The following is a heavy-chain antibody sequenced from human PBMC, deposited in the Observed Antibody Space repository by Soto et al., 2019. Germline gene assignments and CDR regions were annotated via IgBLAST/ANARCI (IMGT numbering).Heavy chain of an antibody. CDR2: ISAYNGNT. Sequence: QVQLVQSGADVKKPGASVKVSCKASGYTFTNYGISWVRQAPGQGLEWMGWISAYNGNTNYAQKLQGRLTMPTDTSTSTAYMGRRSLRSDDTAVYVCSRDYCDFWRGYHVPLPIDYWGQGTRVTVSS. J-gene: IGHJ4*02. CDR1: GYTFTNYG. CDR3: SRDYCDFWRGYHVPLPIDY. D-gene: IGHD3-3*01. V-gene: IGHV1-18*01.